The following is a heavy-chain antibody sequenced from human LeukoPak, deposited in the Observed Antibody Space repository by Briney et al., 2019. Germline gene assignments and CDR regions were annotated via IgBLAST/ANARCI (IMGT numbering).Heavy chain of an antibody. CDR3: ARDVAPSGQWLAPWFDP. CDR2: ISAYNGNT. D-gene: IGHD6-19*01. V-gene: IGHV1-18*01. J-gene: IGHJ5*02. CDR1: GYTFTSYG. Sequence: ASVKVSCKASGYTFTSYGISWVRQAPGQGLEWMGWISAYNGNTNYAQKLQGRVTMTTDTSTSTAYMELRSLRSDDTAVYYCARDVAPSGQWLAPWFDPWGQGTLVTVSS.